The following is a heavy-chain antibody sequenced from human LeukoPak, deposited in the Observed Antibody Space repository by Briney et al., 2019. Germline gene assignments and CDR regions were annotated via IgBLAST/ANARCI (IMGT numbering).Heavy chain of an antibody. V-gene: IGHV4-59*11. CDR3: ARDSGSSSSAFYYYYYMDV. CDR2: IYYSGST. D-gene: IGHD6-6*01. Sequence: SETLSLTCTVSGGSISSHYWSWIRQPPGKGLEWIGYIYYSGSTNYNPFLKSRVTISVDTSKNQFSLKLSSVTAADTAVYYCARDSGSSSSAFYYYYYMDVWGKGTTVTVSS. J-gene: IGHJ6*03. CDR1: GGSISSHY.